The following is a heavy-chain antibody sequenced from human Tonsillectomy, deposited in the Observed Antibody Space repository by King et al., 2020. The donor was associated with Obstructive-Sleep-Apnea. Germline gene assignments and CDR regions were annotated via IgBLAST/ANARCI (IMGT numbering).Heavy chain of an antibody. CDR2: IYYSGST. CDR1: GGSISSSSYY. CDR3: AREGDIVVVPAANMDV. D-gene: IGHD2-2*01. Sequence: QLQESGPGLVKPSETLSLTCTVSGGSISSSSYYWGWIHQPPGKGLEWIGGIYYSGSTYYNPSLKSRVTISVDTSKNQFSLKLSSVTAADTAVYYCAREGDIVVVPAANMDVWGQGTTVTVSS. V-gene: IGHV4-39*07. J-gene: IGHJ6*02.